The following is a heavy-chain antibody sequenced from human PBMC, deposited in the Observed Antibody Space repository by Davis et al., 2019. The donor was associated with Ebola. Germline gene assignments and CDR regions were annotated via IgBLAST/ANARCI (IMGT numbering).Heavy chain of an antibody. CDR3: NSGSGWSDY. V-gene: IGHV3-73*01. Sequence: GGSLRLSCAASGFTFSGSAMHWVRQASGKGLEWVGRIRSKANSYATAYAASVQGRFTISRDDSKNTAYLQMHSLKTEDTAVYYCNSGSGWSDYWGQGTLVTVSS. J-gene: IGHJ4*02. D-gene: IGHD6-19*01. CDR1: GFTFSGSA. CDR2: IRSKANSYAT.